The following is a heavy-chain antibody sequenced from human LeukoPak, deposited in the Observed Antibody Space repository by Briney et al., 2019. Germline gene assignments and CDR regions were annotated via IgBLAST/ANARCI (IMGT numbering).Heavy chain of an antibody. CDR1: GFTLSNAW. CDR2: IKSKTDGGTT. J-gene: IGHJ4*02. CDR3: TTDLRSWGVLAY. D-gene: IGHD3-10*01. V-gene: IGHV3-15*01. Sequence: PGGSLRLSCAPSGFTLSNAWMSWVRHAQGEGLEWVGRIKSKTDGGTTDYAAPVKGRFTISRDDSTNTLYLQMNSLKTEDTAVYYCTTDLRSWGVLAYWGQGTLVTVSS.